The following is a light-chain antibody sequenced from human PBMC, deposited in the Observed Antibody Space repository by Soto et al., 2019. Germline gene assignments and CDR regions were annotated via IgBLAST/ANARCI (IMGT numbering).Light chain of an antibody. J-gene: IGLJ2*01. CDR3: QTWGTGTLV. Sequence: QSVLTQSPSASASLGASVKLTCTLSSGHSSYAIAWRQQQPEKGPRYLMKLNSDGSHSKGDGIPDRFSGSSSGAERYLTISSLQSEDEADYYCQTWGTGTLVFGGGTQLTVL. CDR2: LNSDGSH. V-gene: IGLV4-69*01. CDR1: SGHSSYA.